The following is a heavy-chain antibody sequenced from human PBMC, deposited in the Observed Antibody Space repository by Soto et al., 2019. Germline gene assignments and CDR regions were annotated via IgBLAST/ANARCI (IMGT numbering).Heavy chain of an antibody. V-gene: IGHV4-59*01. D-gene: IGHD6-19*01. CDR2: VYSGGT. J-gene: IGHJ4*02. CDR1: GDSISSFY. CDR3: ARDRKPSEWLGINY. Sequence: PSETLSLTYTVSGDSISSFYWSWIRQPPGKGLDWIGYVYSGGTNYNPSLKSRVTISVDTSKSQFSLKLSSVTAADTAVYYCARDRKPSEWLGINYWSQGTLVTVS.